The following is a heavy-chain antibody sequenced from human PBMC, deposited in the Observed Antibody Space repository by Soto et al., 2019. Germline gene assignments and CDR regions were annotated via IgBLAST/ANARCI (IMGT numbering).Heavy chain of an antibody. V-gene: IGHV3-21*01. D-gene: IGHD3-10*01. CDR1: GFTFSGHT. J-gene: IGHJ4*02. CDR3: ARGMGFDGSGYAFFDS. Sequence: EVQLVESGGGLVKPGGSLRLSCAASGFTFSGHTINWVRQAPGKGLEWVSSVSSSSSYIYYADSVKGRFTVSRDNAEKSLYLQMNSVRAEDTAMYYCARGMGFDGSGYAFFDSWGQGTLVTVSS. CDR2: VSSSSSYI.